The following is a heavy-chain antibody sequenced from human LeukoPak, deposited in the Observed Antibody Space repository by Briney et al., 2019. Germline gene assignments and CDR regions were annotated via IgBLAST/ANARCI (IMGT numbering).Heavy chain of an antibody. Sequence: SETLSLTCTVSGGSISSYYWSWIRQPPGKGLEWIGYIYYSGSTNYNPSLKSRVTISVDTSKNQFSLKLSSVTAADTAVYYCARSRIAVVYFDYWGQGTLVTVSS. V-gene: IGHV4-59*08. CDR2: IYYSGST. CDR3: ARSRIAVVYFDY. CDR1: GGSISSYY. J-gene: IGHJ4*02. D-gene: IGHD6-19*01.